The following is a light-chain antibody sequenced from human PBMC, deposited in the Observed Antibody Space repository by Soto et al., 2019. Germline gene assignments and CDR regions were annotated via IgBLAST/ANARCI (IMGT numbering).Light chain of an antibody. CDR3: QQRSYPIT. CDR2: DAS. J-gene: IGKJ5*01. V-gene: IGKV1-5*01. Sequence: DIQITQSASTLSASVGDRVTITCRASQSISSWLAWYQQKPGKAPKLLIYDASSLESGVPSRFSGSGSGTEFTLTISSLQPDDFAVYYCQQRSYPITFGQGTRLEIK. CDR1: QSISSW.